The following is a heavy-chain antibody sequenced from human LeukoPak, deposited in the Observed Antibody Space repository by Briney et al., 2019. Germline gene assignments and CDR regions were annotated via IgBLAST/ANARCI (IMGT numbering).Heavy chain of an antibody. CDR1: GGSISTYY. J-gene: IGHJ4*02. Sequence: SETLSLTCTVSGGSISTYYWSWIRQPPGKGLEWIGYIYYGGTTNYNPSLKSRVTISIDMSKNQFSLKLSSVTAADTAVYYCARVGLAGGFDYWGQGTLVTVSS. CDR3: ARVGLAGGFDY. V-gene: IGHV4-59*01. CDR2: IYYGGTT. D-gene: IGHD3-16*01.